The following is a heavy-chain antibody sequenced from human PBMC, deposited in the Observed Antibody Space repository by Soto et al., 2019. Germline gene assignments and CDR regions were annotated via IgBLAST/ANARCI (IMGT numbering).Heavy chain of an antibody. Sequence: SETLSLTCAVYGGSFSGYYWSWIRQPPGQGLEWIGEINHSGSTNYNPSLKSRVTISVDTSKNQFSLKLSSVTAADTAVYYCARARFNYDSSGYYSGVDYWGQGTLVTVS. CDR3: ARARFNYDSSGYYSGVDY. D-gene: IGHD3-22*01. CDR1: GGSFSGYY. CDR2: INHSGST. V-gene: IGHV4-34*01. J-gene: IGHJ4*02.